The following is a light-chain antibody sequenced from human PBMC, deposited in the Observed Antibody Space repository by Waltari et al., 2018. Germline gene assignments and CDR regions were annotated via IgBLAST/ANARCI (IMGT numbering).Light chain of an antibody. CDR3: QQYNYWPWT. J-gene: IGKJ1*01. CDR2: STS. CDR1: QSLNSA. Sequence: EIVITQYPATLSMYTGKSATLSCRASQSLNSAFAWYQQKPGQAPRLLIYSTSTRATGTPARFSGSGSGTEFTLTISSLQSEDFAIYYCQQYNYWPWTFGQGTRVEIK. V-gene: IGKV3D-15*01.